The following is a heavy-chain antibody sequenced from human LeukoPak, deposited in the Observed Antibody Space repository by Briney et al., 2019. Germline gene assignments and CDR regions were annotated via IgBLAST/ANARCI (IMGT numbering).Heavy chain of an antibody. CDR1: GGSVSSYY. D-gene: IGHD3-10*01. CDR3: ARRVLWFGEFIYFDY. CDR2: IYYSGST. J-gene: IGHJ4*02. Sequence: SETLSLTCTVSGGSVSSYYWSWIRQPPGKGLEWIGSIYYSGSTYYNPSLKSRVTISVDTSKNQFSLKLSSVTAADTAVYYCARRVLWFGEFIYFDYWGQGTLVTVSS. V-gene: IGHV4-59*02.